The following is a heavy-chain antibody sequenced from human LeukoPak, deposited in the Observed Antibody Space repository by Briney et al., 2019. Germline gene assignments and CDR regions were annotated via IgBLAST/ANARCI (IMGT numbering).Heavy chain of an antibody. D-gene: IGHD1-26*01. V-gene: IGHV2-26*01. CDR1: GFAIRNARMG. CDR2: IFSNDEK. J-gene: IGHJ4*02. CDR3: ARISEVGATTRYYFDY. Sequence: GSGPTLVNPPETLTLTCTVSGFAIRNARMGASWIRQPPGKALEWLAHIFSNDEKSYSTSLKSRLTISRDTSKSQVVLIITNVDPVDTATYYCARISEVGATTRYYFDYWGQGTLVTVSS.